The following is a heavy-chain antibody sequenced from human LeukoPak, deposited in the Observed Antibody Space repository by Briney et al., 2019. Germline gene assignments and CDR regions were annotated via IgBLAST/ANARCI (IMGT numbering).Heavy chain of an antibody. J-gene: IGHJ3*02. Sequence: GGSLRLSCAASEFTFSTYSMSWVRQAPGKGLEWVSFISSSSSHLYYADSVKGRFTISRDNAKNSLYLQMNSLRADDTAVYYCAKDPGTWNSIAFDIWGQGTMVTVSS. CDR1: EFTFSTYS. CDR3: AKDPGTWNSIAFDI. D-gene: IGHD1-7*01. V-gene: IGHV3-21*01. CDR2: ISSSSSHL.